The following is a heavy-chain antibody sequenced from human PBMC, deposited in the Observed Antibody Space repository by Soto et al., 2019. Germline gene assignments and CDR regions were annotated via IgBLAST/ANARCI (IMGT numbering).Heavy chain of an antibody. CDR2: IYYSGST. CDR3: AREVVGATTKTGMRIDY. CDR1: GGSISSRRDS. Sequence: SETLSLTCTVSGGSISSRRDSWGWISQPPGKGLEWIGSIYYSGSTYYNPSLKSRVTISVDTSKNQFSLKLSSVTAADTAVYYCAREVVGATTKTGMRIDYWGQGTLVTVSS. J-gene: IGHJ4*02. D-gene: IGHD1-26*01. V-gene: IGHV4-39*02.